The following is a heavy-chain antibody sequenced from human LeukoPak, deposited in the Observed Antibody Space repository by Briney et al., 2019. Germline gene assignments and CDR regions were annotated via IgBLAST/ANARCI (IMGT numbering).Heavy chain of an antibody. CDR3: ARMRNRIPIFIAARPQDSFDI. D-gene: IGHD6-13*01. V-gene: IGHV4-39*07. CDR2: IYYSGST. Sequence: SETLSLTCTVSGGSISSSSYYWGWIRQPPGKGLEWIGSIYYSGSTYYNPSLKRRVTISVDTSKNQFSLKLSSVTAADTAVYYGARMRNRIPIFIAARPQDSFDIWGQGTMVSVSS. J-gene: IGHJ3*02. CDR1: GGSISSSSYY.